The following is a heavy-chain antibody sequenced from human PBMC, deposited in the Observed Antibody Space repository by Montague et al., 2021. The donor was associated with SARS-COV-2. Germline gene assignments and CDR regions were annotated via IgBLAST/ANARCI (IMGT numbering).Heavy chain of an antibody. D-gene: IGHD3-3*01. CDR1: AFTFSSYS. Sequence: SLRLSCAASAFTFSSYSMTWVRQAPGQGLQWVSALSANGGATYYLDSAKGRFIISRDNSKSTLYLQMNSLRAEDTGVYYCARVNPSYDFWSGPNWFDPWGQGTLVIVSS. CDR3: ARVNPSYDFWSGPNWFDP. J-gene: IGHJ5*02. V-gene: IGHV3-23*01. CDR2: LSANGGAT.